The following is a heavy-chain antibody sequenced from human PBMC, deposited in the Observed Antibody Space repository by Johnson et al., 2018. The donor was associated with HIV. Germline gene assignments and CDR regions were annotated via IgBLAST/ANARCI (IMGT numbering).Heavy chain of an antibody. Sequence: QEQLVESGGGVVQPGRSLRLSCAASGFTFSSYAMHWVRQAPGKGLEWVAVISYDGSNKYYADSVKGRFTISRDNSKNTLYLQMNSLRAEDTAVYYCERVRDYNFWSGHQSRHAFDIWGQGTIVTVSS. CDR2: ISYDGSNK. CDR1: GFTFSSYA. V-gene: IGHV3-30-3*01. J-gene: IGHJ3*02. D-gene: IGHD3-3*01. CDR3: ERVRDYNFWSGHQSRHAFDI.